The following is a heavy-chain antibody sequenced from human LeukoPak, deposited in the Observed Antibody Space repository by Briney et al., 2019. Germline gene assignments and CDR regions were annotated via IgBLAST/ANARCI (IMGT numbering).Heavy chain of an antibody. CDR3: ARRSKNRGNWFDP. D-gene: IGHD1-14*01. Sequence: GESLKISCKAYGYSFTTYWLGWVRQMPGKGPEWMGNIYPDDSDTRYNPSFEGQVTISADKSISTAYLQWSSLKASDTAMYYCARRSKNRGNWFDPWGQGTLVTVSS. V-gene: IGHV5-51*01. J-gene: IGHJ5*02. CDR1: GYSFTTYW. CDR2: IYPDDSDT.